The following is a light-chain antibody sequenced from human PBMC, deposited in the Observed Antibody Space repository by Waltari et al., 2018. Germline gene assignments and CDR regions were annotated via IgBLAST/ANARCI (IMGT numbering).Light chain of an antibody. CDR1: STDLGGYNY. J-gene: IGLJ2*01. CDR3: SSYIDSSTLEL. Sequence: QSALTQPASVSGSPGQSLTISCTGTSTDLGGYNYVSWYQQVPGKAPKLMIYDVSNRPSGVSSRFSGSKSGNTASLTISGLQAEDEADYFCSSYIDSSTLELFGGGTSLTVL. CDR2: DVS. V-gene: IGLV2-14*03.